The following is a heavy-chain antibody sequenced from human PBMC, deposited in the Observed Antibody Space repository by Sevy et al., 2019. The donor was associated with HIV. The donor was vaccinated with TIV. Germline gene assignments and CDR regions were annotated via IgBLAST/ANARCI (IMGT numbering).Heavy chain of an antibody. J-gene: IGHJ5*02. CDR1: GYTFTGYY. D-gene: IGHD2-15*01. Sequence: ASVKVSCKASGYTFTGYYMHWVRQAPGQGLEWMRWINPNRGGTNYAQKFQGRVTMTRETSISTAYMELSRLRSDDAAVYYCARDDGYCSGGSCFPWFDPWGQGTLVTVSS. CDR3: ARDDGYCSGGSCFPWFDP. V-gene: IGHV1-2*02. CDR2: INPNRGGT.